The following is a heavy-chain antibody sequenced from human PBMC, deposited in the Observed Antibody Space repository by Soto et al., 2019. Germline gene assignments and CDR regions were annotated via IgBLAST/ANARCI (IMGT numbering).Heavy chain of an antibody. CDR1: GYTLTELS. D-gene: IGHD2-15*01. Sequence: QVQLVQSGAEVKKPGASVKVSCQVSGYTLTELSINWVRQAPGQWLEWMGGSDPEDGETIYAQKFQGRVTMTEATSTDLAYMALSSLRSADTAVYYCATRDYSNWFDPGGQGTLVTVSS. CDR3: ATRDYSNWFDP. J-gene: IGHJ5*02. CDR2: SDPEDGET. V-gene: IGHV1-24*01.